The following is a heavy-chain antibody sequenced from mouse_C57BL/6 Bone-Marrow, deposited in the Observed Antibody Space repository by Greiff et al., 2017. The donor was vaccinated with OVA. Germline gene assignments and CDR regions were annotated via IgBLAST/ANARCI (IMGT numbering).Heavy chain of an antibody. CDR1: GFTFSDYY. CDR3: ARGITTPYYFDY. J-gene: IGHJ2*01. D-gene: IGHD1-1*01. V-gene: IGHV5-12*01. Sequence: DVMLVESGGGLVQPGGSLKLSCAASGFTFSDYYMYWVRQTPEKRLEWVAYISNGGGSTYYPDTVKGRFTISRDNAKNTLYLQMSRLKSEDTAMYYGARGITTPYYFDYWGQGTTLTVSS. CDR2: ISNGGGST.